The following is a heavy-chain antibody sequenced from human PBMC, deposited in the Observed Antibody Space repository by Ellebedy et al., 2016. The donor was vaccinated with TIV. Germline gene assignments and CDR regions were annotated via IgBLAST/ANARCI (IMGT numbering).Heavy chain of an antibody. CDR2: IYPGDSDT. CDR3: ARGAAVVTGDY. J-gene: IGHJ4*02. Sequence: GESLKISCKGSGSRFSNYWIGWVRQMPGKGLEWMGVIYPGDSDTRYSPSFQGQVTISADKSISTAYLQWSSLKASDTAIYYCARGAAVVTGDYWGQGTLVTVSS. CDR1: GSRFSNYW. D-gene: IGHD4-23*01. V-gene: IGHV5-51*01.